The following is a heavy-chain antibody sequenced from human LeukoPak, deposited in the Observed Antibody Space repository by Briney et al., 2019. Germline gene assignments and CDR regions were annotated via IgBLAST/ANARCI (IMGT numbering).Heavy chain of an antibody. CDR3: TRDLGIAARPDY. CDR1: GFTFSSYS. D-gene: IGHD6-6*01. CDR2: ISSSSSYI. J-gene: IGHJ4*02. Sequence: GGSLRLSCAASGFTFSSYSMNWVRQAPGKGLEWVSSISSSSSYIYYADSVKGRFTISRDNAKNSLYLQMNSLRAEDTAVYYCTRDLGIAARPDYWGQGTLVTVSS. V-gene: IGHV3-21*01.